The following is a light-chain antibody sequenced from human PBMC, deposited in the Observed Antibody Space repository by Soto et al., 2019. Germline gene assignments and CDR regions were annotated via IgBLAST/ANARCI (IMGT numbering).Light chain of an antibody. CDR2: EVT. CDR1: SSDVGGYNY. J-gene: IGLJ3*02. Sequence: QSALTQPPSASGSPGQSVTISCTGTSSDVGGYNYVSWYQQYLGRAPKLMIYEVTKRPSGVPDRFSGSKSGNTASLTVSGLQAEDEADYYCSSYAVSNNFYFVFGGGTTVTVL. V-gene: IGLV2-8*01. CDR3: SSYAVSNNFYFV.